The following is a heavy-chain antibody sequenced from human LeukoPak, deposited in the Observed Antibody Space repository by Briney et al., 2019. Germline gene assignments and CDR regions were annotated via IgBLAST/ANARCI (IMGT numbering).Heavy chain of an antibody. V-gene: IGHV3-48*01. Sequence: PGGSLRLSCAASGFTFSSYSMNWVRQAPGKGLEWVSYISSSSSTIYYADSVKGRFTISRDNAKNSLYLQMNSLKTEDTAVYYCTSYYGSGSQDPFDPWGQGTLVTVSS. CDR2: ISSSSSTI. CDR1: GFTFSSYS. CDR3: TSYYGSGSQDPFDP. D-gene: IGHD3-10*01. J-gene: IGHJ5*02.